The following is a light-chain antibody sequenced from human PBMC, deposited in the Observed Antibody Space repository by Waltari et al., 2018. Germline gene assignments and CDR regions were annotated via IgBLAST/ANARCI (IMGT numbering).Light chain of an antibody. CDR1: NIGGKR. Sequence: SYVLTQPPSVSVAPGKTARITCGGNNIGGKRVHWYHQKPGQAPVLRIYYDSDRPSGVPERFSGFNSGNTDTLTISRVEAGDEADYYCQVWHSSTDVIFGGGTKLTVL. CDR3: QVWHSSTDVI. CDR2: YDS. J-gene: IGLJ2*01. V-gene: IGLV3-21*04.